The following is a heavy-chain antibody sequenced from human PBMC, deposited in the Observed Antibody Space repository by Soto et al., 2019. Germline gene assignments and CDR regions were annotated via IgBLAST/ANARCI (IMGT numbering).Heavy chain of an antibody. CDR1: GFTFSNYD. CDR3: ARELHGGSYGMDV. J-gene: IGHJ6*02. CDR2: ITTTGDT. Sequence: GGSLRLSCAASGFTFSNYDMHWVRQVTGKGLEWVSGITTTGDTYYPGSVKGRFTISREKAKNSLYLQMNSLSAGDTAVYYCARELHGGSYGMDVWGQGTTVTVSS. V-gene: IGHV3-13*01.